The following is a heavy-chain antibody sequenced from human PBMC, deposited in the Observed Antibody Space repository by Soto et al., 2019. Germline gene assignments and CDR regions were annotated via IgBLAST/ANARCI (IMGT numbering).Heavy chain of an antibody. J-gene: IGHJ4*02. D-gene: IGHD1-26*01. CDR2: ISSSGSTI. CDR1: GFTFSNYE. CDR3: ARSGSYYSFDY. V-gene: IGHV3-48*03. Sequence: EVHLVESGGGLVQPGGSLRLSCAASGFTFSNYEMNWVRQAPGEGLEWLSYISSSGSTIYYADSVKGRFTISRDSAKNSLYLQMSSLRAEDTAVYYCARSGSYYSFDYWGQGTLVTVSS.